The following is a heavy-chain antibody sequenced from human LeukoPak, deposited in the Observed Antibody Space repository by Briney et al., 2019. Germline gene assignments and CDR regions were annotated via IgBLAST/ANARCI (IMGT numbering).Heavy chain of an antibody. Sequence: PGGSLRLSCAASGFTVSNSYMSWVRHAPGKGLELVSVVYPDGSTFYGDSVQGRFSISRDTSKNTLYLQMNILRAEDAAVYYCATNVPMVQGVMFGYWGQGTLVTVSS. V-gene: IGHV3-53*01. CDR3: ATNVPMVQGVMFGY. J-gene: IGHJ4*02. CDR1: GFTVSNSY. D-gene: IGHD3-10*01. CDR2: VYPDGST.